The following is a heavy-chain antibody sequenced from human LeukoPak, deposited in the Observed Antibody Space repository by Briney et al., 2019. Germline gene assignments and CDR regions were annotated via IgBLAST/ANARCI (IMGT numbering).Heavy chain of an antibody. CDR3: ARDEVGGPLKY. D-gene: IGHD1-26*01. CDR1: GFTVSSNS. V-gene: IGHV3-53*01. Sequence: PGGSLRLSCTVSGFTVSSNSMSWVRQAPGKGLEWVSFIYSDNTHYSDSVKGRFTISRDNSKNTLYLQMNSLRAEDSAVYYCARDEVGGPLKYWGQGVLVTVSS. J-gene: IGHJ4*02. CDR2: IYSDNT.